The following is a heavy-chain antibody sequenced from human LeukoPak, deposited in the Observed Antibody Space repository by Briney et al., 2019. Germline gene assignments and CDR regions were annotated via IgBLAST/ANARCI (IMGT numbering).Heavy chain of an antibody. CDR2: ISAYNGNT. CDR3: ASGLYYYDSSGYYY. V-gene: IGHV1-18*01. CDR1: GYTFTSYG. Sequence: ASVKVSCKASGYTFTSYGISWVRQAPGQGLEWMGWISAYNGNTNYAQKLQGRVTMTTDTSTSTAYMELRSLRSDDTAVYYCASGLYYYDSSGYYYWGQGTLVTVSS. J-gene: IGHJ4*02. D-gene: IGHD3-22*01.